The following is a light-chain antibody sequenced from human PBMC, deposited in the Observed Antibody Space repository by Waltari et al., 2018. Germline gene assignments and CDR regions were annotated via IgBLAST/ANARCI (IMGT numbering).Light chain of an antibody. J-gene: IGLJ2*01. V-gene: IGLV2-11*01. CDR3: CSYAGSYILV. CDR1: SSDVGGYNY. Sequence: QSALTQPRPVSGSPGQSVTISRPGTSSDVGGYNYVSWYQQHPGKAPKLMIYDVNKRPSGVPDRFSGSKSGNTASLTISGLQAEDEADFYCCSYAGSYILVFGGGTKLTVL. CDR2: DVN.